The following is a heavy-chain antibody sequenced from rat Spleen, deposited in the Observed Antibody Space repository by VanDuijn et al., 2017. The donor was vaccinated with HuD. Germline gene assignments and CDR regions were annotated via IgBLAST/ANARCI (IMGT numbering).Heavy chain of an antibody. CDR3: ARQGDTDGVMDA. CDR2: ISSDGGRN. J-gene: IGHJ4*01. D-gene: IGHD2-1*01. CDR1: GFTFSDYN. V-gene: IGHV5-7*01. Sequence: EVQLVESGGGLVQPGRSLKLSCAASGFTFSDYNMAWVRQAPKKGLEWVATISSDGGRNFYRDSVKGRFTISRDNAKNTQYLQMDSLRSEDTATYYCARQGDTDGVMDAWGQGASVTVSS.